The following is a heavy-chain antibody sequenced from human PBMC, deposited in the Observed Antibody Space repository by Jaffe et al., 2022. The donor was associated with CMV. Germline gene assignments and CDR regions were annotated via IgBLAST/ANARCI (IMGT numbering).Heavy chain of an antibody. CDR1: GFTFSSYS. CDR2: ISSSSSYI. CDR3: ARDKYNDYGDYWYFDL. J-gene: IGHJ2*01. D-gene: IGHD4-17*01. V-gene: IGHV3-21*01. Sequence: EVQLVESGGGLVKPGGSLRLSCAASGFTFSSYSMNWVRQAPGKGLEWVSSISSSSSYIYYADSVKGRFTISRDNAKNSLYLQMNSLRAEDTAVYYCARDKYNDYGDYWYFDLWGRGTLVTVSS.